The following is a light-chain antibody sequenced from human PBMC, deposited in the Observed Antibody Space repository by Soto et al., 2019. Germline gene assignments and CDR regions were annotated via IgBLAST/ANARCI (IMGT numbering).Light chain of an antibody. CDR2: DAS. CDR3: QQYNRYS. J-gene: IGKJ1*01. Sequence: DIQMTQSPSSLSASVGDRVTITCRASQSISSWLAWYQQKPGKAPNLLIYDASSIESGVPSRFSGSGSGTEFTLTISRLEPDDFASYYCQQYNRYSFGQGTKVDIK. CDR1: QSISSW. V-gene: IGKV1-5*01.